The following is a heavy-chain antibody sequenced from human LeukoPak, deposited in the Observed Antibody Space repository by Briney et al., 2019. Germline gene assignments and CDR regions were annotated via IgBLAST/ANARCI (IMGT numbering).Heavy chain of an antibody. D-gene: IGHD3-10*01. J-gene: IGHJ4*02. V-gene: IGHV4-34*01. CDR3: ARAPGSPGDY. Sequence: SETLSLTCAVYGGSFSGYYWSWIRQPPGKGLEWIGEINHSGSTNYNPSLKSRVTISVDTSKNQFSLKLSSVTAADTAVYYCARAPGSPGDYWGQGTLVTVSS. CDR2: INHSGST. CDR1: GGSFSGYY.